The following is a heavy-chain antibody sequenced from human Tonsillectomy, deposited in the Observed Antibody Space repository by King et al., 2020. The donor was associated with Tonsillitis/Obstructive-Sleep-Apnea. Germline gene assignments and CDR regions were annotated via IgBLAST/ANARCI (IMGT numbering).Heavy chain of an antibody. CDR1: GFTFDDYA. J-gene: IGHJ4*02. Sequence: QLVQSGGGLVQVGRSLRLSCAASGFTFDDYAMQWVRQAPGKGLEWVSGISWNSGGIGYADSVKGRFTISRDNAKNSLYLQINSLRGEDTALYYCARSRSRSWEGDRFDYWGQGTLVTVSS. D-gene: IGHD6-13*01. V-gene: IGHV3-9*01. CDR2: ISWNSGGI. CDR3: ARSRSRSWEGDRFDY.